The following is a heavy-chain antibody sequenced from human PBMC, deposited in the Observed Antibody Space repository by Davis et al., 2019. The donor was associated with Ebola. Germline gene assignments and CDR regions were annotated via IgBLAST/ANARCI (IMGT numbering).Heavy chain of an antibody. V-gene: IGHV3-23*01. CDR2: ISGTGGFR. CDR1: GFTFNSYA. CDR3: AKFSTYLDITGYYLDY. J-gene: IGHJ4*02. Sequence: PGGSLRLSCAASGFTFNSYAMSWVRQAPGKGLEWVSIISGTGGFRYYADSVKGRFTISRDNSKNTLYLQMNSLRVEDTAVYYCAKFSTYLDITGYYLDYWGQGTLVTVSS. D-gene: IGHD3-22*01.